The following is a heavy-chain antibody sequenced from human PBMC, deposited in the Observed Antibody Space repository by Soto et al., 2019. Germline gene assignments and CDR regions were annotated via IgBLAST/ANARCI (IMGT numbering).Heavy chain of an antibody. V-gene: IGHV4-30-4*01. CDR3: ARGVGYYYDSSFDY. CDR2: IYYSGST. J-gene: IGHJ4*02. D-gene: IGHD3-22*01. Sequence: SETLSLTCTVSGGSISSGDYYWSWIRQPPGKGLEWIGYIYYSGSTYYNPSLKSRVTISVDTSKNQFSPKLSSVTAADTAVYYCARGVGYYYDSSFDYWGQGTLVTVSS. CDR1: GGSISSGDYY.